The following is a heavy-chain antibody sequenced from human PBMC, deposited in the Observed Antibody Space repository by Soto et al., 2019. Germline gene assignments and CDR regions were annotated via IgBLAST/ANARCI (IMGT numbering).Heavy chain of an antibody. CDR3: ARGVYDFWSGYYGYYYGMDV. D-gene: IGHD3-3*01. CDR2: IYYSGST. V-gene: IGHV4-59*01. Sequence: QVQLQESGPGLVKPSETLSLTCTVSGGSISSYYWSWIRQPPGKGLEWIGYIYYSGSTNYNPSLKSRVTISVDTSKNQFSLKLSSVTAADTAVYYCARGVYDFWSGYYGYYYGMDVWGQGTTVTVSS. J-gene: IGHJ6*02. CDR1: GGSISSYY.